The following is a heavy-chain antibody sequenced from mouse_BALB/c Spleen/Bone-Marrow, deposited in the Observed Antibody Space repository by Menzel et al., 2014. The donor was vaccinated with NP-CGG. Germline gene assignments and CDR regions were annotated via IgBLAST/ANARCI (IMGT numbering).Heavy chain of an antibody. D-gene: IGHD2-1*01. CDR1: GFNIKDTH. V-gene: IGHV14-3*02. CDR2: IDPANGNT. J-gene: IGHJ3*01. CDR3: ARNGNYGAWFAY. Sequence: VQLQQSGAELVKPGASVKLSCTASGFNIKDTHMHWVKQRPEQGLEWIGRIDPANGNTKYDPKSQGKATITADTSSNTAYLQLSSLTSEDTAVYYCARNGNYGAWFAYWGQGTLVTVSA.